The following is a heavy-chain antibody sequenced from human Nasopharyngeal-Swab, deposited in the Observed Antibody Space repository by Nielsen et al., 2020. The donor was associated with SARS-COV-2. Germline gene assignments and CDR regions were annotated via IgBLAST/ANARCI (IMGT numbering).Heavy chain of an antibody. CDR3: TSFSAANLFDF. CDR1: GVSVTSYY. V-gene: IGHV4-59*02. CDR2: IYHTGNT. D-gene: IGHD1-14*01. J-gene: IGHJ4*02. Sequence: SETLSLTCAVSGVSVTSYYWTWIRQPPGKGLEWIGYIYHTGNTNYHPALRSRLAISVDTSKNQFSLILSSVTAADTAVYYCTSFSAANLFDFWGPGTLVTVSS.